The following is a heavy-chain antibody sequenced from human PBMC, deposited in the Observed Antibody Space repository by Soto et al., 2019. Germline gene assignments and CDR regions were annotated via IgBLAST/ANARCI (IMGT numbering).Heavy chain of an antibody. D-gene: IGHD6-13*01. CDR3: ARGRAATLAAAGHDS. Sequence: QVQLVQSGGEEKKPGASVKVSCKAFGYTFTNYGISWVRQAPGQGLEWMGWISPNNGNTKYAQKIQGRVTMTTDTSTSTAYMDLRSLISDDTAVYYCARGRAATLAAAGHDSWGQGTLVTVSS. V-gene: IGHV1-18*01. CDR1: GYTFTNYG. J-gene: IGHJ4*02. CDR2: ISPNNGNT.